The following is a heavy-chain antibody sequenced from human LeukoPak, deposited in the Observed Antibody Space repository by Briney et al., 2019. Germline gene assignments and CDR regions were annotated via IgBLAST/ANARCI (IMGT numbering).Heavy chain of an antibody. V-gene: IGHV3-30-3*01. D-gene: IGHD4-23*01. CDR3: ARGSGDYGGNANFDY. Sequence: PGRSLRLSCAASGXTFSSYAMHWVRQAPGKGLEWVAVISYDGSNKYYADSVKGRFTISRDNSKNTLYLQMNSLRSEDTAVYYCARGSGDYGGNANFDYWGQGTLVTVSS. CDR1: GXTFSSYA. CDR2: ISYDGSNK. J-gene: IGHJ4*02.